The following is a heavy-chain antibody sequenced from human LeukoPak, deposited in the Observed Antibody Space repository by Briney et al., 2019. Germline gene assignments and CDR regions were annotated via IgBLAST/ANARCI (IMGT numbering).Heavy chain of an antibody. J-gene: IGHJ1*01. D-gene: IGHD3-16*01. CDR1: GASITSDDFY. CDR2: IHYTGST. V-gene: IGHV4-31*03. Sequence: SQTLSLTCTVSGASITSDDFYWDWLRQHPGKGLEWIVYIHYTGSTYYNSSLKSRVTISIDTSKNQFSLNLSSVTAADTAVYYCARGPPFASWGQGTLVTVSS. CDR3: ARGPPFAS.